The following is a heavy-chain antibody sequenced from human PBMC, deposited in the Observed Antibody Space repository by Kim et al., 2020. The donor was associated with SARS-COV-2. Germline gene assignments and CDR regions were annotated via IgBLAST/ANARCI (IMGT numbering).Heavy chain of an antibody. Sequence: GGSLRLSCAASGFTFGSYSMNWVRQAPGKGLEWVSYISSSSSTIYYADSVKGRFTISRDNAKNSLYLQMNSLRDEDTAVYYCARGGDILTGYSLFDYWGQGTLVTVSS. J-gene: IGHJ4*02. CDR1: GFTFGSYS. D-gene: IGHD3-9*01. CDR2: ISSSSSTI. V-gene: IGHV3-48*02. CDR3: ARGGDILTGYSLFDY.